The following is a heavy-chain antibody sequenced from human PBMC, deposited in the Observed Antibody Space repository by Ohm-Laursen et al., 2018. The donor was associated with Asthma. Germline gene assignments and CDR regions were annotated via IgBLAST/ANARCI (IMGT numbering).Heavy chain of an antibody. V-gene: IGHV3-11*06. CDR1: GFTFSGYY. Sequence: SLRLSCSASGFTFSGYYMTWIRQAPGKGLEWVAYISTSGTYTNYADSVKGRFTISRDNAKNSLYLQMNSLGAEDTAVYYCARDGRGGYDLDYWGQGTLVTVSS. CDR3: ARDGRGGYDLDY. D-gene: IGHD5-12*01. CDR2: ISTSGTYT. J-gene: IGHJ4*02.